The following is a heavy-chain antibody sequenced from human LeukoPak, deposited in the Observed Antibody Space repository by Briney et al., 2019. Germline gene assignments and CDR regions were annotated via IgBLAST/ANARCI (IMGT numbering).Heavy chain of an antibody. CDR2: IYSGGRT. CDR3: AKVREGDGLHFDY. Sequence: GGSLRLSCAASGFNVRSNYMSWVRQAPGKGLEWVAVIYSGGRTYHADSVRGRFSISRDNSGNTLYLQMNSLRAEDTAVYYCAKVREGDGLHFDYWGQGTLVTVSS. CDR1: GFNVRSNY. D-gene: IGHD5-24*01. V-gene: IGHV3-66*01. J-gene: IGHJ4*02.